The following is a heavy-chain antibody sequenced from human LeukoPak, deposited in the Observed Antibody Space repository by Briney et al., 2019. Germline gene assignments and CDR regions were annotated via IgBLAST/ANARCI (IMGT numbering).Heavy chain of an antibody. CDR1: GGSISSYY. CDR2: IYHTGST. CDR3: ARVNEQLGTFDY. J-gene: IGHJ4*02. D-gene: IGHD6-6*01. V-gene: IGHV4-59*01. Sequence: SETLSLTCTVSGGSISSYYWSWIRQPPGRGLEWIGFIYHTGSTNYNPSLKSRVTISVDTSKNEFSLKVASVTAADTAVYYCARVNEQLGTFDYWGQGTLVTVSS.